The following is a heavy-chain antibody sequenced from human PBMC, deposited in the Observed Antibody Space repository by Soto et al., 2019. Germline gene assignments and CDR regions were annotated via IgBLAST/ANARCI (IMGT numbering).Heavy chain of an antibody. CDR2: IIPIFNSA. CDR1: GGTFNNYA. Sequence: QVQLVQSGAEVKRPGSSVKVSCKASGGTFNNYALSWVRQAPGQGLEWMGGIIPIFNSANYAQKFQGRVTITADDSTSTAYMELRSLRPDDTVVYYCAREVTVASYSFDFWGQGTLVTVSS. J-gene: IGHJ4*02. V-gene: IGHV1-69*01. CDR3: AREVTVASYSFDF. D-gene: IGHD5-12*01.